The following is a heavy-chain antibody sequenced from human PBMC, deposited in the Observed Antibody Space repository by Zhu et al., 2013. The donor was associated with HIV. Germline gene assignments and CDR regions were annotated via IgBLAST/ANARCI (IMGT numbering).Heavy chain of an antibody. D-gene: IGHD4-4*01. CDR2: IDPEEGEA. V-gene: IGHV1-69-2*01. CDR3: ARSFDYSPRDYYYYMDV. Sequence: EVLVVQSGAEVRKPGATVKISCKVSGATLTDFFIHWVQQAPGRGLEWVGLIDPEEGEAVYAQRFQGRVTITADTSRDIVYMELTSLRSDDTAVYYCARSFDYSPRDYYYYMDVWGKGTTGHRLL. J-gene: IGHJ6*03. CDR1: GATLTDFF.